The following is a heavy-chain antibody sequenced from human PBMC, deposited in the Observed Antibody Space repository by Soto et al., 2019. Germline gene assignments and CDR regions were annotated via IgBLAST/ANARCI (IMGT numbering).Heavy chain of an antibody. CDR2: ISTGGSPE. Sequence: GGSLRLSCEASGFTFSDHYMSWIRQAPGKGLEWVSYISTGGSPEYYADSVRGRFTISRDNAKNSLYLQMNSLRDEDTALYYCARDPDTTSKVDYWGQGTRVTVS. CDR3: ARDPDTTSKVDY. D-gene: IGHD1-1*01. V-gene: IGHV3-11*01. J-gene: IGHJ4*02. CDR1: GFTFSDHY.